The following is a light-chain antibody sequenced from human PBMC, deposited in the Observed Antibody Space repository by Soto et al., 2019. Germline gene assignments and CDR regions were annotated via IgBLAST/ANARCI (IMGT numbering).Light chain of an antibody. V-gene: IGKV3-20*01. J-gene: IGKJ1*01. CDR3: QQYNNWPQT. CDR2: GAS. Sequence: EIVLTQSPGTLSLSPGERATLSCRASQSVSSCYLAWYQQKPGQAPRLLIYGASSRATGIPDRFSGSGSGSEFTLTISSLRSEDFAVYYCQQYNNWPQTFGQGTKVDIK. CDR1: QSVSSCY.